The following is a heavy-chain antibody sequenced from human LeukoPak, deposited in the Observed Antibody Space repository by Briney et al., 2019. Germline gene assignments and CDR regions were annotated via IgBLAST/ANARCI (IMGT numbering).Heavy chain of an antibody. CDR2: IYYSGST. Sequence: PSETLSLTCTVSGGSISSYYWSWIRQPPGKGLEWIGYIYYSGSTNYNPSLKSRVTISVDTSKNQFSLKLGSVTAADTAVYYCAGGSETALDYWGQGTLVTVSS. D-gene: IGHD3-10*01. J-gene: IGHJ4*02. V-gene: IGHV4-59*01. CDR1: GGSISSYY. CDR3: AGGSETALDY.